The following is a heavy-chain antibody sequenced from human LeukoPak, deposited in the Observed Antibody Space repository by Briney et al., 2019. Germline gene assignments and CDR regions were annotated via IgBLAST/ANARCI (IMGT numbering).Heavy chain of an antibody. CDR3: ARDLFSKAAADYYYYMDV. J-gene: IGHJ6*03. Sequence: GGSLRLSCAASGFTFDDYGMSWVRQGPGKGLEWVSGINWNGGMTAYADSVKGRFTISRDNAKNSLYLQMNSLRAEDTAVYYCARDLFSKAAADYYYYMDVWGKGTTVTVSS. D-gene: IGHD6-13*01. CDR2: INWNGGMT. CDR1: GFTFDDYG. V-gene: IGHV3-20*04.